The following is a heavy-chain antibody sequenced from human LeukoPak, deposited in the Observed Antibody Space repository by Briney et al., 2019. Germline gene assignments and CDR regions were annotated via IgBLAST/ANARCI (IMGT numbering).Heavy chain of an antibody. CDR1: GYTFTGYY. Sequence: GASVKVSCKASGYTFTGYYMHWVRQAPGQGLEWMGWINPNSGGTNYAQKFQGRVTMTRDTSISTAYMELSRLRSDDTAVYYCAREGYGDYGGHDPWGQGTLVTVSS. CDR3: AREGYGDYGGHDP. D-gene: IGHD4-17*01. V-gene: IGHV1-2*02. J-gene: IGHJ5*02. CDR2: INPNSGGT.